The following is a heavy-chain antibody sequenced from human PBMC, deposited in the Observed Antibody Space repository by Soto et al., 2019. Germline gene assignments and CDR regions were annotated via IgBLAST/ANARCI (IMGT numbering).Heavy chain of an antibody. CDR2: IYDGGRT. J-gene: IGHJ4*02. D-gene: IGHD3-16*01. V-gene: IGHV4-30-4*01. CDR3: ARGPSGGKVDS. CDR1: GGSISTVDYW. Sequence: QVQLQESGPGLVKPSQTLSLTCTVSGGSISTVDYWWSWIRQSPDMGLEWFGHIYDGGRTYNNPCLVSRVTMSVATPRRQLSPPLSSVIAADSAVYYCARGPSGGKVDSWGQGTLVTVAS.